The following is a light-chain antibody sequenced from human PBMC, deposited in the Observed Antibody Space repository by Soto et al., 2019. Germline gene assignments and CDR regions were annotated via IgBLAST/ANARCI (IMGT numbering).Light chain of an antibody. V-gene: IGLV2-14*03. Sequence: QSVLTQPASVSGSPGQSITLSCTGTSSDVGGNHVSWYQQHPGKAPRLIIYDVSNRPSGISNRFSGSKSDNTASLTISGLQADDEADSYCSSHTSTSRYVFGTGTKVTVL. CDR3: SSHTSTSRYV. CDR1: SSDVGGNH. J-gene: IGLJ1*01. CDR2: DVS.